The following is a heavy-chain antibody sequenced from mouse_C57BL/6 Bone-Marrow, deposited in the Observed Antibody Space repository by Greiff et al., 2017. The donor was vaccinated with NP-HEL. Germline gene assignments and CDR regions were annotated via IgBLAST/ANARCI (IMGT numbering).Heavy chain of an antibody. CDR1: GFTFSSYV. D-gene: IGHD1-1*01. Sequence: EVHLVESGGGLVKPGGSLKLSCAASGFTFSSYVMSWVRQTPEKRLEWVATISDGGSYTYYPDNVKGRFTISRDNAKNNLYLQMSHLKSEDTAMYYCARVYYGSPYAMDYWGQGTSVTVSS. CDR3: ARVYYGSPYAMDY. J-gene: IGHJ4*01. V-gene: IGHV5-4*01. CDR2: ISDGGSYT.